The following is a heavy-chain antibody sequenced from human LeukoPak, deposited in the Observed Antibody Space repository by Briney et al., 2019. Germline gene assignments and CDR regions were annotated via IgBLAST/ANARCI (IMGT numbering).Heavy chain of an antibody. J-gene: IGHJ4*02. D-gene: IGHD3-10*01. V-gene: IGHV4-39*07. CDR3: ARRGFFDY. Sequence: SQSLSLTRTVSGGSISSSSYYWGWIRQHPGKGLEWIGTIYYSGSTYYNPSLKSRVTISVDTSKNQVSLKLSSVTAADTAVYYCARRGFFDYWGQGTLVTVSS. CDR2: IYYSGST. CDR1: GGSISSSSYY.